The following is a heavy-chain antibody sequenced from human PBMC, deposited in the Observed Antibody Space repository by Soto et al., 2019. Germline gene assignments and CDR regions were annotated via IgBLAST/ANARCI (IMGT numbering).Heavy chain of an antibody. CDR1: GYTFTSYG. CDR2: ISAHNGDT. Sequence: GSAVKLSCKASGYTFTSYGFSWVRQAPGQGLEWMGWISAHNGDTIYAQKFQDRITMTTDTSTNTAYLELRRLKSGDTAVFYCARSSGTCSPSRYYYGLDVWGQGTTVTGSS. D-gene: IGHD1-26*01. V-gene: IGHV1-18*01. CDR3: ARSSGTCSPSRYYYGLDV. J-gene: IGHJ6*02.